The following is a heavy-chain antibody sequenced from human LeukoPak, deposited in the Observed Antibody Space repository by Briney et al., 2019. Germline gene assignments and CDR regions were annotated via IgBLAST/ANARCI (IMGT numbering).Heavy chain of an antibody. CDR3: ARVSVAAGARGNDY. CDR1: GGSISSSSYY. CDR2: IYYSGST. V-gene: IGHV4-39*07. D-gene: IGHD6-19*01. Sequence: SETLSLTCTVSGGSISSSSYYWGWIRQPPGKGLEWIGSIYYSGSTYYNPSLKSRVTISVDTSKNQFSLKLSSVTAADTAVYYCARVSVAAGARGNDYWGQGTLVTVSS. J-gene: IGHJ4*02.